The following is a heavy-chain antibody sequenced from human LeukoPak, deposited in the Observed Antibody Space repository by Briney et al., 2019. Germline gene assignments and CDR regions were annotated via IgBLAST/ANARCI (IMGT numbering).Heavy chain of an antibody. CDR3: ARDVVVTADDAFDI. CDR1: GGSISSYY. CDR2: IYYSGST. J-gene: IGHJ3*02. V-gene: IGHV4-59*12. Sequence: PSETLSLTCTVSGGSISSYYWSWIRQPPGKGLEWIGYIYYSGSTNYNPSLKSRVTISVDTSKNQFSLKLSSVTAADTAVYYCARDVVVTADDAFDIWGQGTMVTVSS. D-gene: IGHD2-21*02.